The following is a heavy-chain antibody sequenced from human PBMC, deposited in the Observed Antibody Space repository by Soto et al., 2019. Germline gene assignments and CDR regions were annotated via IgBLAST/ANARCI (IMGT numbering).Heavy chain of an antibody. D-gene: IGHD2-15*01. CDR3: ASWLKGPDIGNYYYGMDV. CDR2: IMPIFRAP. Sequence: QVQLVQSGAEVKKPGSSVKVSCKASGGAFSDYAFSWVRQAPGQGLEWLGGIMPIFRAPDYAQKFQGRVTITAXXFXRXDYMEMNSLRSEDTAVYYCASWLKGPDIGNYYYGMDVWGQGTTVTVS. CDR1: GGAFSDYA. V-gene: IGHV1-69*12. J-gene: IGHJ6*02.